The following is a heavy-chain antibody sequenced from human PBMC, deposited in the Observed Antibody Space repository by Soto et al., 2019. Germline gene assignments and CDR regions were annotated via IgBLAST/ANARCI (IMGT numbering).Heavy chain of an antibody. D-gene: IGHD3-22*01. V-gene: IGHV3-49*03. Sequence: GGSLRLSCTASGFPFGDYAMSLFRQSPGKGLEWVGFIRSKAYGGTTEYAASVKGRFTISRDDSKSIAYLQMNSLKTEDTAVYYCTRGPWVYDSSGYRAFDIWGQGKRATV. J-gene: IGHJ3*02. CDR3: TRGPWVYDSSGYRAFDI. CDR2: IRSKAYGGTT. CDR1: GFPFGDYA.